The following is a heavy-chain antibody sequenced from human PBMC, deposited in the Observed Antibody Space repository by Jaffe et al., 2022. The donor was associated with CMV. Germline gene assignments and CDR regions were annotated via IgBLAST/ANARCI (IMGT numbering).Heavy chain of an antibody. V-gene: IGHV3-7*01. Sequence: EVQLVESGGGLVQPGGSPKLSCAASGFTFSNYWMSWVRQAPGKGLEWVANIKQDGSEKYYVDSVKGRFTISRDNAKNSLYLQMNSLRVEDTAVYYCARDHLSLGAPTFDYWGQGTLLTVSS. CDR2: IKQDGSEK. J-gene: IGHJ4*02. D-gene: IGHD1-26*01. CDR1: GFTFSNYW. CDR3: ARDHLSLGAPTFDY.